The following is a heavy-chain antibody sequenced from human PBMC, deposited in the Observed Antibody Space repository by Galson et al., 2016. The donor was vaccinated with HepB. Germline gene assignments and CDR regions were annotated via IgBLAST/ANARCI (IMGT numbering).Heavy chain of an antibody. D-gene: IGHD1-26*01. V-gene: IGHV2-70*01. CDR1: GFSLSTSGMC. CDR3: ARIRWSGSHLDAFDF. Sequence: PALVKPTQTLTLTCTFSGFSLSTSGMCVIWIRQPPGKALEWLALIDWDDDKFYRTSLRARLTISKDTSKDQVVLRMTNIDPVDTATYYCARIRWSGSHLDAFDFWGRGTTVTVSS. J-gene: IGHJ3*01. CDR2: IDWDDDK.